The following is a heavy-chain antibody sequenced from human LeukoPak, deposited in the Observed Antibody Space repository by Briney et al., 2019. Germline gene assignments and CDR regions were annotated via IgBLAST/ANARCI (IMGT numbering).Heavy chain of an antibody. J-gene: IGHJ4*02. CDR2: IYYSGST. D-gene: IGHD2-15*01. V-gene: IGHV4-39*02. Sequence: SETLSLTCTVSGGSISSSSYYWGWIRQPPGKGLYWVGSIYYSGSTYYNPSLKSRVTISVDTSKNQFSLKLSSVTAADTAVYYCARDFRVCSSGSCYSGPFDYWGQGTLVTVSS. CDR3: ARDFRVCSSGSCYSGPFDY. CDR1: GGSISSSSYY.